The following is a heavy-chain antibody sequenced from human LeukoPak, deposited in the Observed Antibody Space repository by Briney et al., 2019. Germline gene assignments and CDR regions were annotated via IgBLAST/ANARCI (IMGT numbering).Heavy chain of an antibody. V-gene: IGHV3-21*01. CDR3: ARVAGYCSSTSNCYFDY. D-gene: IGHD2/OR15-2a*01. CDR1: GFTFSTYT. CDR2: ISSSSTYV. Sequence: PGGSLRLSCAASGFTFSTYTMSWVRQAPGKGLEWVSSISSSSTYVYYADSVKGRFTISRDNAKNSLYLQMNSLRAEDTAAYYCARVAGYCSSTSNCYFDYWGQGTLVTVSS. J-gene: IGHJ4*02.